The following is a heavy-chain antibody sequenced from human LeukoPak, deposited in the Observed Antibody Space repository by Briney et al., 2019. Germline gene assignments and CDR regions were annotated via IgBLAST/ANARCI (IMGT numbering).Heavy chain of an antibody. CDR1: GYSFILYG. J-gene: IGHJ4*02. CDR2: ISTSTGDT. D-gene: IGHD3-10*02. CDR3: AGPGVLGASFYFDY. V-gene: IGHV1-18*01. Sequence: ASVKVSCKTSGYSFILYGISWVRQAPGQGPEWMGWISTSTGDTKYTQKFQGRVTLTTDTSTSTAYMELSSLRSDDTAVYYCAGPGVLGASFYFDYWGQGTLVTVSS.